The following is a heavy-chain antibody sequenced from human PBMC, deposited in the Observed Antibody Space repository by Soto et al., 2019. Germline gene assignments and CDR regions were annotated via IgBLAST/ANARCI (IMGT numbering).Heavy chain of an antibody. CDR1: GFTFSSYA. D-gene: IGHD3-10*01. CDR2: ISGSGGST. CDR3: ANFVVRGLSRDY. Sequence: GGSLRLSCAASGFTFSSYAMSWVRQAPGKGLEWVSAISGSGGSTYYADSVKGRFTISRDNSKNTLYLQMNSLRAEDTAVYYCANFVVRGLSRDYWGQGTLVTVSS. J-gene: IGHJ4*02. V-gene: IGHV3-23*01.